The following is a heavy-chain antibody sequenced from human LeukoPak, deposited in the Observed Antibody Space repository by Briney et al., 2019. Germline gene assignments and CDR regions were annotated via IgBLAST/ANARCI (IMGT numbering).Heavy chain of an antibody. V-gene: IGHV1-69*13. CDR1: GGTFSSYA. D-gene: IGHD3-9*01. CDR3: ARSKDLRLDDIYY. Sequence: SVKVSCKASGGTFSSYAFSWVRQAPGQGLEWMGGIIPIFGTANYAQKFQGRVTITADESTSTAYMELSSLRSEDTAVYYCARSKDLRLDDIYYWGQGTLVTVSS. J-gene: IGHJ4*02. CDR2: IIPIFGTA.